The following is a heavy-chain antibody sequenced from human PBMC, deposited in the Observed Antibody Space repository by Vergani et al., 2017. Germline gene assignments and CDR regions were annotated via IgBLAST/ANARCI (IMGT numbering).Heavy chain of an antibody. Sequence: QVQLQQWGAGLLKPSETLSLTCAVYGGSFSGYYWSWIRQPPGKGLEWIGEINHSGSTNYNQSLKSRVTISVDTSKNQLSLKLSSVPAADTAVYYCARHDSGHYDSSYYGLDVWGQGTTVTVSS. D-gene: IGHD3-16*01. CDR3: ARHDSGHYDSSYYGLDV. CDR2: INHSGST. J-gene: IGHJ6*02. V-gene: IGHV4-34*01. CDR1: GGSFSGYY.